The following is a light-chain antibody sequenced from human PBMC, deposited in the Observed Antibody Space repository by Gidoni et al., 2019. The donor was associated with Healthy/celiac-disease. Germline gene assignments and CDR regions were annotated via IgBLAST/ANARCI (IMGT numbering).Light chain of an antibody. V-gene: IGLV2-23*02. CDR2: DVS. CDR1: SSDVGGYNL. Sequence: QSALTQPASVSGSPGQSITISCTGTSSDVGGYNLVSWYQQHPGKAPKLMIYDVSKRPSGVSNRFSGSKSGNTASLTISGLQAEDEADYYCCSYASSSTLNWVFGGGTKLTVL. CDR3: CSYASSSTLNWV. J-gene: IGLJ3*02.